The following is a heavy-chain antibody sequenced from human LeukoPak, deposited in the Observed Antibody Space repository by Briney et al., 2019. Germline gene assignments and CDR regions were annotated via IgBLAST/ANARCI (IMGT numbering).Heavy chain of an antibody. D-gene: IGHD3-22*01. CDR3: ARNRYDSRAYLFDH. CDR2: IWFDGSNK. Sequence: GGSLRLSCGASGFTFSSYGMHWVRQVPGKGLEWVAVIWFDGSNKYYADSVKGRFTISRDNSKNTLYVQMNGLRAEDTAVYYCARNRYDSRAYLFDHWGQGTLVTVSS. J-gene: IGHJ4*02. V-gene: IGHV3-33*01. CDR1: GFTFSSYG.